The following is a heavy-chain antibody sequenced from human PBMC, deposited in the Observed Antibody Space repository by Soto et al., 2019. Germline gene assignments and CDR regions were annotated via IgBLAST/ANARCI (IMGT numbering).Heavy chain of an antibody. CDR2: ITGSGDGT. V-gene: IGHV3-23*01. CDR3: AIRPLAAAGFAY. J-gene: IGHJ4*02. Sequence: EVQLLESGGSLVQPGGSLGLSCAASGVTFSNYAMTWVRQAPGKGLVWVSVITGSGDGTYFVDSVKGRFTISRHNSKNTVYLHMNSLRAEDTAVYYYAIRPLAAAGFAYWGQGPLVTFSS. D-gene: IGHD6-13*01. CDR1: GVTFSNYA.